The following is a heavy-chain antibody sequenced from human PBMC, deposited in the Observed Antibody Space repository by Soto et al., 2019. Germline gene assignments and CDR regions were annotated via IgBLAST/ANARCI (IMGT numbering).Heavy chain of an antibody. CDR2: IYHSGST. D-gene: IGHD4-17*01. V-gene: IGHV4-30-2*01. J-gene: IGHJ6*02. Sequence: PSETLSLTCAVSGGSISSGGYSWSWIRQPPGKGLEWIGYIYHSGSTYYNPSLKSRVTISVDRSKNQFSLKLSSVTAADTAVYYCARGGRHDYGDYYGMDVWGQGTTVTVSS. CDR1: GGSISSGGYS. CDR3: ARGGRHDYGDYYGMDV.